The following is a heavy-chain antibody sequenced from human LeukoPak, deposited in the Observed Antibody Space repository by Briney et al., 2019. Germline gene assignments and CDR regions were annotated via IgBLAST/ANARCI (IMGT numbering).Heavy chain of an antibody. D-gene: IGHD4-17*01. CDR1: GGSISSYY. V-gene: IGHV4-59*01. CDR2: IYYSGST. CDR3: ARARRDYGDYVVTLFDY. J-gene: IGHJ4*02. Sequence: PSETLSLTCTVSGGSISSYYWSWIRQPPGKGLEWIGYIYYSGSTNYNPSLKSRVTISVDTSKNQFSLKLSSVTAADTAVYYCARARRDYGDYVVTLFDYWGQGTLVTVSS.